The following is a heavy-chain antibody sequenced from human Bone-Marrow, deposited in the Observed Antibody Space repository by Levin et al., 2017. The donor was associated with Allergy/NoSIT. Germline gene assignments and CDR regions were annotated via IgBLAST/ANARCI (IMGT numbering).Heavy chain of an antibody. CDR3: TKGAYGMDV. V-gene: IGHV3-30*18. CDR2: ISFDGNNK. CDR1: GFKFNNFG. Sequence: GESLKISCEGSGFKFNNFGMHWVRQAPGKGLEWVAMISFDGNNKKYGDSVKGRFTISRDNPRNTLFLHMNSLRRDDTALYYCTKGAYGMDVWGQGTTVVVSS. J-gene: IGHJ6*02.